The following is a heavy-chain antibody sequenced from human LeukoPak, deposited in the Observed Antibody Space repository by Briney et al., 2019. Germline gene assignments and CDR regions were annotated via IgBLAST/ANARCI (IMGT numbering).Heavy chain of an antibody. CDR3: ARDRGGASLY. Sequence: GRSLRLSCAASGFTFSTYGMHWVRQAPGKGLEWVAVISYDGRNKYYADSVKGRFTISRDNSKNTLYLQMNSLRAEDTAVYYCARDRGGASLYWGQGTLVTVSS. CDR2: ISYDGRNK. J-gene: IGHJ4*02. V-gene: IGHV3-30*03. CDR1: GFTFSTYG. D-gene: IGHD3-10*01.